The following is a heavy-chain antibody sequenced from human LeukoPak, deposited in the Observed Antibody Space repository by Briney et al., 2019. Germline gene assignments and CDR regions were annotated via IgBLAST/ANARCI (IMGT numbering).Heavy chain of an antibody. Sequence: SETLSLTCTVSGGSISSYYWSWIRQPPGKGLEWIGYIYYSGSTNYNPSLKSRITISVDTSKNQFSLKLSSVTAADTAVYYCARRMVWGVHDYWGQGTLVTVSS. CDR3: ARRMVWGVHDY. V-gene: IGHV4-59*01. CDR1: GGSISSYY. J-gene: IGHJ4*02. CDR2: IYYSGST. D-gene: IGHD3-10*01.